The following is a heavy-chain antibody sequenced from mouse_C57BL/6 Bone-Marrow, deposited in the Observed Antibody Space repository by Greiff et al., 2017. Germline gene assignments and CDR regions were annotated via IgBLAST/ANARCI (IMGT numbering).Heavy chain of an antibody. J-gene: IGHJ3*01. CDR3: VRQYYGSFAY. V-gene: IGHV10-1*01. CDR1: GFSFNTYA. D-gene: IGHD1-1*01. CDR2: IRSKSNNYAT. Sequence: DVKLVESGGGLVQPKGSLKLSCAASGFSFNTYAMNWVRQAPGKGLEWVARIRSKSNNYATYYADSVKDRFTISRDDSESMLYLQMNNLKTEDTAMYYCVRQYYGSFAYWGQGTLVTVSA.